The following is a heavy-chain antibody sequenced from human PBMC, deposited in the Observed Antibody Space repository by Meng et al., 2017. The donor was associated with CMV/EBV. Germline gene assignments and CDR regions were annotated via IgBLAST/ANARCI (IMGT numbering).Heavy chain of an antibody. Sequence: GGSLRLSCAASGFTFSSYGMYWVRQAPGKGLEWVAVIWYDGSNKYYVDSVKGRFTISRDNSKNTLYLQMNSLRAEDTAVYYCAKNRFIWSCPNCYRGAFDYWGQGTLVTVSS. D-gene: IGHD2-2*02. J-gene: IGHJ4*02. CDR1: GFTFSSYG. CDR3: AKNRFIWSCPNCYRGAFDY. CDR2: IWYDGSNK. V-gene: IGHV3-33*06.